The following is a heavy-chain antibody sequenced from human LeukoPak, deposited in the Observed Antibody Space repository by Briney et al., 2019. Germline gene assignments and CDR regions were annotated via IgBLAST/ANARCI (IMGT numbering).Heavy chain of an antibody. Sequence: GGSLRLSCAASGFTFGSDAMSWVRQAPGKGLEWVSVISGSGDTIYYADSVKGRLTISRDNSKNTLYLQMNSLRAEDTAVYYCARDVPDNWNDHYFDYWGQGTLVTVSS. D-gene: IGHD1-1*01. CDR1: GFTFGSDA. CDR2: ISGSGDTI. CDR3: ARDVPDNWNDHYFDY. V-gene: IGHV3-23*01. J-gene: IGHJ4*02.